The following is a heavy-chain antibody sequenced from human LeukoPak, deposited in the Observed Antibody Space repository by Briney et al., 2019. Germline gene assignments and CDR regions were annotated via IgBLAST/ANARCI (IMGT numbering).Heavy chain of an antibody. CDR1: GGSISSGGYS. J-gene: IGHJ5*02. Sequence: TLSLTCTVSGGSISSGGYSWGWIRQHPGKGLEWIGYIYYSGSTYYNPSLKSRVTISVDTSKNQFSLKLSSVTAADTAVYYCAGLNQQWPYGWFDPWGQGTLVTVSS. D-gene: IGHD6-19*01. V-gene: IGHV4-31*03. CDR2: IYYSGST. CDR3: AGLNQQWPYGWFDP.